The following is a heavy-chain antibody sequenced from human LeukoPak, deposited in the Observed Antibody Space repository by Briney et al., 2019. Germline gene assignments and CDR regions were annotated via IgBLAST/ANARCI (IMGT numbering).Heavy chain of an antibody. D-gene: IGHD2-2*01. CDR1: GGTFSSYA. Sequence: ASVKVSCKASGGTFSSYAISWVRQAPGQGLEWMGWISAYNGNTNYAQKLQGRVTMTTDTSTSTAYMELRSLRSDDTAVYYCARGGRYCSSTSCYGRGVNWFDPWGQGTLVTVSS. CDR2: ISAYNGNT. CDR3: ARGGRYCSSTSCYGRGVNWFDP. J-gene: IGHJ5*02. V-gene: IGHV1-18*01.